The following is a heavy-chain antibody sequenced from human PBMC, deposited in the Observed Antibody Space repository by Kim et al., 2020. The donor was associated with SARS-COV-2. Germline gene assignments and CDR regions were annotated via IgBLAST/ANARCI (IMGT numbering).Heavy chain of an antibody. J-gene: IGHJ3*02. CDR2: ISYDGSNK. CDR1: GFTFSSYA. D-gene: IGHD2-2*01. CDR3: ARGREAYVLRTTDAFDI. Sequence: GGSLRLSCAASGFTFSSYAMHWVRQSPGKGLDWVAVISYDGSNKYYAASVKGRFTISRDSSKNTLYLQMNSPRAEDTAVYYCARGREAYVLRTTDAFDIWGQGTVVTVSS. V-gene: IGHV3-30*04.